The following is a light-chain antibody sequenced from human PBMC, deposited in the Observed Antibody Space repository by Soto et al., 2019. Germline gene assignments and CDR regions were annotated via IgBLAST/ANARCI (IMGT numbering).Light chain of an antibody. J-gene: IGLJ1*01. CDR2: DVN. CDR3: TSYTSSNSLYV. V-gene: IGLV2-14*03. Sequence: QSALTQPASVSGSPGQSITISCTGTSSDVGGYNYVSWYQQLPGKAPKLIIYDVNNRPSGVSNRFSASKSANAASLTISGLQAEDEADYYCTSYTSSNSLYVFGTGTKVTV. CDR1: SSDVGGYNY.